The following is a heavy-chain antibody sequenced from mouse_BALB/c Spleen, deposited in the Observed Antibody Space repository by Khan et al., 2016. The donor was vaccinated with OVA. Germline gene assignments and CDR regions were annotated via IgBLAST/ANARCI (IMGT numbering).Heavy chain of an antibody. CDR1: GFSLTNYG. Sequence: QVQLKESGPGLVAPSQSLSIICTVSGFSLTNYGVHWVRQPPGKGLEWLGVMWAGGSTNYNSALMSRLSISIDNSKSQGFLKMNSLQTDDTAMYYCARPYYGRAGFAYWGQGTLVTVSA. CDR3: ARPYYGRAGFAY. CDR2: MWAGGST. V-gene: IGHV2-9*02. D-gene: IGHD1-1*01. J-gene: IGHJ3*01.